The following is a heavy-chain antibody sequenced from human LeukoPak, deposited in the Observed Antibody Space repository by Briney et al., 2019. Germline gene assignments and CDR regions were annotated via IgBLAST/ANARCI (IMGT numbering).Heavy chain of an antibody. D-gene: IGHD3-3*01. Sequence: ASVKVSCKASGYTFTGYYMHWVRQAPGQGLEWMGWINPNSGGTNYAQKFQGRVTMTRDTSISTAYMELSRLRSDDTAVYYCARGEELRFLEWLLYNWFDPWGQGTLSPSPQ. CDR2: INPNSGGT. CDR1: GYTFTGYY. CDR3: ARGEELRFLEWLLYNWFDP. V-gene: IGHV1-2*02. J-gene: IGHJ5*02.